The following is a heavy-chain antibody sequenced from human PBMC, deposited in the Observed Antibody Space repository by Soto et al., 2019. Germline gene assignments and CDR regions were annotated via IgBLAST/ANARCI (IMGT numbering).Heavy chain of an antibody. CDR3: ARHDFYGSGSYPHYGMDV. Sequence: PSETLSLTCTVSGGSISSSSYYWGWIRQPPGKGLEWIGSIHYSGSTYYNPSLKSRVTISVDTSKNQFSLKLSSVTAADTAVYYCARHDFYGSGSYPHYGMDVWGQGTTVTVSS. CDR2: IHYSGST. D-gene: IGHD3-10*01. V-gene: IGHV4-39*01. J-gene: IGHJ6*02. CDR1: GGSISSSSYY.